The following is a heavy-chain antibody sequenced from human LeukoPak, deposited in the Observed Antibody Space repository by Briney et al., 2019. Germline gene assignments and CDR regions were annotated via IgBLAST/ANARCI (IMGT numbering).Heavy chain of an antibody. Sequence: GGSLRLSCAASGFTFGSYSMNWVRQAPGKGLEWVSSISSSSSYIYYADSVKGRFTISRDNAKNSLYLQMNSLRAEDTAVYYCARDRGGYYYDSSGFFDYWGQGTLVTVSS. CDR1: GFTFGSYS. D-gene: IGHD3-22*01. J-gene: IGHJ4*02. CDR3: ARDRGGYYYDSSGFFDY. V-gene: IGHV3-21*01. CDR2: ISSSSSYI.